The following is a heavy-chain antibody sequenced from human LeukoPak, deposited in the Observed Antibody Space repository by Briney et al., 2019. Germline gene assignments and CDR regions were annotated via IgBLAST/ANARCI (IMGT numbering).Heavy chain of an antibody. Sequence: ASVKVSCKASGYTFTSYYMHWVRQAPGQGLEWMGIINPSGGSTSYAQKFQGRVTMTRDTSTSTVYMELSSLRSEDTAVYYCARADGHCGGDCYSPFYWYFDLWGRGTLVTVSS. J-gene: IGHJ2*01. CDR1: GYTFTSYY. CDR3: ARADGHCGGDCYSPFYWYFDL. V-gene: IGHV1-46*01. D-gene: IGHD2-21*02. CDR2: INPSGGST.